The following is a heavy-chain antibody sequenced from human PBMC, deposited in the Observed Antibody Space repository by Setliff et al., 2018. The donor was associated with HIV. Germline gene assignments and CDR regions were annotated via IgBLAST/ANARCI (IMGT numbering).Heavy chain of an antibody. Sequence: PGASLKISCQASGYPFTNYWIGWGRQMPGEGLEWMGIIYPGDSDITYSPSFEGQVTSSADKSISTAYLQWSSLKASDTAMYYCARSIGVAGHFDYWGQGTLVTVSS. CDR2: IYPGDSDI. CDR1: GYPFTNYW. CDR3: ARSIGVAGHFDY. D-gene: IGHD6-19*01. V-gene: IGHV5-51*01. J-gene: IGHJ4*02.